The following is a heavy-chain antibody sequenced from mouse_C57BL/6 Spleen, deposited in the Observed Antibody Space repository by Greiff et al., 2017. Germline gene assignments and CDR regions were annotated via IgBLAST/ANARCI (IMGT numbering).Heavy chain of an antibody. J-gene: IGHJ4*01. CDR2: INPNNGGT. CDR3: TRHGSSSYYAMDY. D-gene: IGHD1-1*01. V-gene: IGHV1-22*01. Sequence: EVQLQQSGPELVKPGASVKMSCKVSGYTFTDYNMHWVKQSHGKSLEWIGYINPNNGGTSYNQKLKGKATLTVNQSSSTAYMELRSLTSEASAVYYCTRHGSSSYYAMDYWGQGTSVTVSS. CDR1: GYTFTDYN.